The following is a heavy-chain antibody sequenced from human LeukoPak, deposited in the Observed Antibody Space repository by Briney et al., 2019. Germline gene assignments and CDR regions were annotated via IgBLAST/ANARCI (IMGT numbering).Heavy chain of an antibody. V-gene: IGHV3-49*03. CDR2: IRSKAYGGTT. D-gene: IGHD2-2*01. Sequence: GGSLRLSCTASGFTFCDYAMSWFRQAPGKGLEWVGFIRSKAYGGTTEYAASVKGRFTISRDDSKSIACLQMNSLKTEDTAVYYCTREFLRYCSSTSCYASGYWGQGTLVTVSS. J-gene: IGHJ4*02. CDR1: GFTFCDYA. CDR3: TREFLRYCSSTSCYASGY.